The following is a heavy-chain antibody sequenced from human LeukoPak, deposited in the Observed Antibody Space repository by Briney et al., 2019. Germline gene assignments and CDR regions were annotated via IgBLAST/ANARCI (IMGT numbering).Heavy chain of an antibody. J-gene: IGHJ4*02. Sequence: NSSETLSLTCAVSGGSINNYHWSWIRQPPGKGLEWIGCFYHSGSTTYNPSLKSRVTISVDASKSVFSLKLDSVTAADTAMYFCASTQQWLAFDYWGQGILVTVSS. V-gene: IGHV4-59*03. CDR2: FYHSGST. CDR3: ASTQQWLAFDY. CDR1: GGSINNYH. D-gene: IGHD6-19*01.